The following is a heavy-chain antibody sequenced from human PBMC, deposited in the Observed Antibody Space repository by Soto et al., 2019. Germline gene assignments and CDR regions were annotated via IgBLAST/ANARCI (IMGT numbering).Heavy chain of an antibody. Sequence: SGPTLVNPTETLTLTCTVSGFSLSNARMGVSWIRQPPGKALEWLAHIFSNDEKSYSTSLKSGLTISKDTSKSQVVLTTTNMDPVDTATYYCARIRGIKPLNWFDPWGQGTLVTVSS. J-gene: IGHJ5*02. CDR1: GFSLSNARMG. V-gene: IGHV2-26*01. CDR3: ARIRGIKPLNWFDP. CDR2: IFSNDEK. D-gene: IGHD5-18*01.